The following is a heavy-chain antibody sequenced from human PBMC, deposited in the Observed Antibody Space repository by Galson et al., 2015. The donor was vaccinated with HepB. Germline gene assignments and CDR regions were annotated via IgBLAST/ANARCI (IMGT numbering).Heavy chain of an antibody. CDR1: GYTFTGYY. J-gene: IGHJ6*02. Sequence: SVKVSCKASGYTFTGYYMHWVRQAPGQGLEWMGRIDPNSGGTNYAQKFQGRVTVTRDTSISTAYMELSRLRSDDTAVYYCARVPLYGAVYYYYYYGMDVWGQGTTVTVSS. V-gene: IGHV1-2*06. CDR3: ARVPLYGAVYYYYYYGMDV. CDR2: IDPNSGGT. D-gene: IGHD4-17*01.